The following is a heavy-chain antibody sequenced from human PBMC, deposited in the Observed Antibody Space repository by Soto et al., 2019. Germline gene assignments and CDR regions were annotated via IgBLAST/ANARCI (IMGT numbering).Heavy chain of an antibody. D-gene: IGHD3-16*02. CDR2: IKQDGSEK. V-gene: IGHV3-7*01. CDR1: AFTFSNYW. J-gene: IGHJ4*02. Sequence: EVQLVESGGGLVQPGGSLRLSCAASAFTFSNYWMNWVRQAPGRGLEWVANIKQDGSEKFYVDSVKGRFTISRDNAKNSLYLQMNSLRAEDTAVYYCARSYQGAYDYWGQGTLVTVSS. CDR3: ARSYQGAYDY.